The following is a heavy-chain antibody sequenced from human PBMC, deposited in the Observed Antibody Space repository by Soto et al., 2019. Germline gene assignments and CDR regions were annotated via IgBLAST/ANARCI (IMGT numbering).Heavy chain of an antibody. CDR3: ARARIGLMPTAWFDP. CDR1: GSSIINSAYY. Sequence: SETLSLTCTASGSSIINSAYYWAWLRQPPGKGLEWIGNIFYSGRVYYNPSLQGRVTMSVDTFRNQFSLQLRSVTAADTAVYYCARARIGLMPTAWFDPWGRGTLVTVSS. D-gene: IGHD1-1*01. J-gene: IGHJ5*02. V-gene: IGHV4-39*02. CDR2: IFYSGRV.